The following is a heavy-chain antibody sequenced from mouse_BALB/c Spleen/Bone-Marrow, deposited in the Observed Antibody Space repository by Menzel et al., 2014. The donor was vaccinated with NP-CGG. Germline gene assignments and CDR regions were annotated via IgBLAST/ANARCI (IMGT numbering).Heavy chain of an antibody. J-gene: IGHJ3*01. Sequence: QVQLQQSGPELVKPGASVKMSCKASGYTFTSYYIHWVKQRPGQGLEWTGWIYPGDGSTKYNEKFKGKTTLTADKSSSTVYMLLSSLTSEDSAIYFCARDDYGYWGQGTLVTVSA. CDR3: ARDDYGY. CDR2: IYPGDGST. V-gene: IGHV1S56*01. CDR1: GYTFTSYY. D-gene: IGHD2-4*01.